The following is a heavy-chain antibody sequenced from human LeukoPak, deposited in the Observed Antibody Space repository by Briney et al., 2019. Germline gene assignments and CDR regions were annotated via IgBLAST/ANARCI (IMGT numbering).Heavy chain of an antibody. J-gene: IGHJ6*03. CDR3: ARVVDPGGYYYFYYMDV. V-gene: IGHV3-30*04. CDR1: GFTFSSYA. D-gene: IGHD3-16*01. CDR2: ISYDGSNK. Sequence: PGGSLRLSCAAPGFTFSSYAMHWVRQAPGKGLEWVAVISYDGSNKYYADSVKGRFTISRDNSKNTLYLQMNSLRAEDTAVYYCARVVDPGGYYYFYYMDVWGKGTTVTVSS.